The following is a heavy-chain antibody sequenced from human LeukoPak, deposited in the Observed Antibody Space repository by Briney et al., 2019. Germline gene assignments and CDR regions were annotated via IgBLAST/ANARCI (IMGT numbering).Heavy chain of an antibody. CDR3: ARPQTGTTSYFDY. Sequence: GGSLRLSCAASGFTFSSYAMSWVRQAPGMGLEWLEWVSVISGSGGSTYYADSVKGRFTISRDNSKNTLYLQMNSLRVEDTAVYYCARPQTGTTSYFDYWGQGTLATVSS. V-gene: IGHV3-23*01. CDR2: ISGSGGST. D-gene: IGHD1-7*01. CDR1: GFTFSSYA. J-gene: IGHJ4*02.